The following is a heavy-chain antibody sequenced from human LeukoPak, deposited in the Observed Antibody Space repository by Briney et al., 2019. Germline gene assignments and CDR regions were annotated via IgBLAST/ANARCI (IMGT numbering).Heavy chain of an antibody. D-gene: IGHD1-26*01. J-gene: IGHJ4*02. CDR2: ISHSGRT. CDR3: TRTSPGIPLDF. Sequence: SETLSLTCAVSGVSFSGYYWSWIRLPPGKGPEWIGEISHSGRTSYNPSLKGRVTISLDTSMNHFSLNLRFVTAADTAVYYCTRTSPGIPLDFWGQGTPVTVSS. V-gene: IGHV4-34*01. CDR1: GVSFSGYY.